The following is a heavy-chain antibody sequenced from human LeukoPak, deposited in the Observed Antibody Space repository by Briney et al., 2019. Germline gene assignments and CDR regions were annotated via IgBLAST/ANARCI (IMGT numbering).Heavy chain of an antibody. D-gene: IGHD2-2*01. CDR1: GGTFSSYA. J-gene: IGHJ6*03. Sequence: GASVKVSCKASGGTFSSYAISWVRQAPGQGLERMGGIIPIFGTANDAQKFQGRVTITADESTSTAYMELSSLRSEDTAVYYCASRGGYQLLATMDVWGKGTTVTVSS. V-gene: IGHV1-69*13. CDR2: IIPIFGTA. CDR3: ASRGGYQLLATMDV.